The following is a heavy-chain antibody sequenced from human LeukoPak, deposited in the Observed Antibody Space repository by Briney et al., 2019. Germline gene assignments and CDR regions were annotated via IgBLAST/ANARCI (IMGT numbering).Heavy chain of an antibody. V-gene: IGHV3-23*01. CDR1: GFTSITYG. CDR3: AKDRGSGWYFDY. Sequence: GGSLRLSCEGSGFTSITYGMSWVRQAPGKGLEWVSTLGGGDAGIYYADSVYDRFTISRDKSKNTLYLQMNSLRVEDTAVYYCAKDRGSGWYFDYWGQGTLVTVSS. J-gene: IGHJ4*02. CDR2: LGGGDAGI. D-gene: IGHD6-19*01.